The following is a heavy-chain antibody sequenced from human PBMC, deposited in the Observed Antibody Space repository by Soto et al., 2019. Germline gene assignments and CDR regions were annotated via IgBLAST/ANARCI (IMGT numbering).Heavy chain of an antibody. D-gene: IGHD5-18*01. J-gene: IGHJ6*02. Sequence: GGSLRLSCAASGFTFSSYEMNWVRQAPGKGLEWVSYISSSGSTIYYADSVKGRFTISRDNAKNSLYLQMNSLRAEDTAVYYCARTGSYGSIPYGMDVWGQGTPVTVSS. CDR1: GFTFSSYE. CDR2: ISSSGSTI. CDR3: ARTGSYGSIPYGMDV. V-gene: IGHV3-48*03.